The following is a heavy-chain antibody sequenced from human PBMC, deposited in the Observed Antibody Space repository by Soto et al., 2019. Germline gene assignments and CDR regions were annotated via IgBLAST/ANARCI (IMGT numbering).Heavy chain of an antibody. V-gene: IGHV3-21*01. CDR3: ARDRSSPLHCYGMDV. CDR2: ISSSSSYI. CDR1: GFTFSSYS. J-gene: IGHJ6*02. D-gene: IGHD6-13*01. Sequence: EVQLVESGGGLVKPGGSLRLSCAASGFTFSSYSMNWVRQAPGKGLEWVSSISSSSSYIYYADSVKGRFTISRDNAKNSLYLQMNSLSAEDTAVYYCARDRSSPLHCYGMDVWGQGTTVTVSS.